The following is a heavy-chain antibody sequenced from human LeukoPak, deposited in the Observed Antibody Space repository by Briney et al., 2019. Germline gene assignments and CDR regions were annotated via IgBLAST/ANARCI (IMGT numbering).Heavy chain of an antibody. D-gene: IGHD3-10*01. CDR2: ISAYNGNT. CDR1: GYTFTSYG. J-gene: IGHJ5*02. V-gene: IGHV1-18*01. Sequence: ASVKVSCKASGYTFTSYGISWVRQAPGQGLEWMGWISAYNGNTNYAQKLQGRVTMTTDTSTSTAYMELRSLRSDDTAVYYCAREAHYYGSGSHSVNWFDPWGQGTLVTVSS. CDR3: AREAHYYGSGSHSVNWFDP.